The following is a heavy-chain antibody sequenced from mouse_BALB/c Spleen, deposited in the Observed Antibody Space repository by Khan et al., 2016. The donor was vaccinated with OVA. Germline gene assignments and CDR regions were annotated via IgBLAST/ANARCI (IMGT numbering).Heavy chain of an antibody. Sequence: QVQLQQSGAELVKPGTSVKLSCKASGYTFTSYWINWVKLRPGQGLEWIGNIYPGSGSTNYNEKFKSKATLTVDKSSSTADMQLSSLASEDSALYNCARRGYCGLGYLDYWGQGTTLTVSS. J-gene: IGHJ2*01. V-gene: IGHV1-55*01. CDR1: GYTFTSYW. D-gene: IGHD3-1*01. CDR2: IYPGSGST. CDR3: ARRGYCGLGYLDY.